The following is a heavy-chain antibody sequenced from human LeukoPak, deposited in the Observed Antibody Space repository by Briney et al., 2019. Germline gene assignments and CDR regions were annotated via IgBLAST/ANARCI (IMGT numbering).Heavy chain of an antibody. Sequence: SETLSLTCTVSGGSINGYYWSWIRQPAGKQLEWIGRIYTSENTNHNPSLKSRVTISVDTSKNQFSLKLSSVTAADTAVYYCASGSSGWYYYFDYWGQGTLVTVSS. D-gene: IGHD6-19*01. CDR1: GGSINGYY. CDR2: IYTSENT. CDR3: ASGSSGWYYYFDY. J-gene: IGHJ4*02. V-gene: IGHV4-4*07.